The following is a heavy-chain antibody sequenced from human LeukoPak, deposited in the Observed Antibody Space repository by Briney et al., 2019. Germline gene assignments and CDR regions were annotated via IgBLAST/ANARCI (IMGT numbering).Heavy chain of an antibody. J-gene: IGHJ5*02. D-gene: IGHD1-26*01. Sequence: SETLSLTCTASGGSISSYYWSWIRQPPRKGLEWIGYIYYSGSTNYNPSLKSRVTISVDPSKNQFSLKLSSVTAADPAVYSCARGASGSYLWFDPWGQGTLVTVSS. CDR1: GGSISSYY. CDR3: ARGASGSYLWFDP. V-gene: IGHV4-59*01. CDR2: IYYSGST.